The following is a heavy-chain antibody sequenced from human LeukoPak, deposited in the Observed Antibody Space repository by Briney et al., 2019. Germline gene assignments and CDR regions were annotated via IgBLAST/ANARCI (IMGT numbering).Heavy chain of an antibody. V-gene: IGHV1-69*13. Sequence: ASVKVSCKASGGTFSSYAISWVRQAPGQGLEWLGGIIPIFGTANYAQKFQGRVTITADESTSTAYMELSSLRSEDTAVYYCARAYSSGCTLWGQGTLVTVSS. CDR1: GGTFSSYA. D-gene: IGHD3-22*01. CDR2: IIPIFGTA. J-gene: IGHJ4*02. CDR3: ARAYSSGCTL.